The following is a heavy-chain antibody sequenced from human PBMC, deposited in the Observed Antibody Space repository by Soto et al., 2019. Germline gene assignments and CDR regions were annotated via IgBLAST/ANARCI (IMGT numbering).Heavy chain of an antibody. J-gene: IGHJ5*02. CDR3: ARDHEDYYGSGSYYNWFDP. V-gene: IGHV3-33*01. Sequence: QVQLVESGGGVVQPGRSLRLSCAASGFTFSSYGMHWVRQAPGKGLEWVAVIWYDGSNKYYADSVKGRFTISRDNSKNTLYLQMNSLRADDTAVYYCARDHEDYYGSGSYYNWFDPWGQGTLVTVSS. CDR2: IWYDGSNK. D-gene: IGHD3-10*01. CDR1: GFTFSSYG.